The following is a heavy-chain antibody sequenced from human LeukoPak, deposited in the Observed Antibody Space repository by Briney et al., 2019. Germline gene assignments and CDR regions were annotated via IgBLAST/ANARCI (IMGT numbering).Heavy chain of an antibody. V-gene: IGHV3-11*06. J-gene: IGHJ4*02. CDR2: ISGSSGYT. CDR3: ARAGDTAMALDY. Sequence: PGGSLRLSCAASGFTFSNYYMSWIRQAPGKGLEWVSYISGSSGYTNYADSVKGRFTISRDNAKNSLYLQMNSLRAEDTAVYYCARAGDTAMALDYWGQGTLVTVSS. D-gene: IGHD5-18*01. CDR1: GFTFSNYY.